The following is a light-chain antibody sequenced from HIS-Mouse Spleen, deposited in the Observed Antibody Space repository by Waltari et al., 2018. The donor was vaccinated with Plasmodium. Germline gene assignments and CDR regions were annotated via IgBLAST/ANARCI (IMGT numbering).Light chain of an antibody. J-gene: IGLJ2*01. Sequence: SYELTQPPSVSVSPGQTASITCSGDKLGYKYACWYQQKPGQSPVLVIYQESKRPSGIPDRFSGSNTGNTATLTISGTQAMDEADYYCQAWDSSTVVFGGGTKLTVL. V-gene: IGLV3-1*01. CDR3: QAWDSSTVV. CDR2: QES. CDR1: KLGYKY.